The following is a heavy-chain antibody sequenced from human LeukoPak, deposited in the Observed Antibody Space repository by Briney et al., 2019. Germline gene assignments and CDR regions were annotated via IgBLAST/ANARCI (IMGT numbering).Heavy chain of an antibody. V-gene: IGHV3-21*01. CDR2: ISNSGTYK. CDR3: ARDLATVDTAMVYYYYGMDV. Sequence: KAGGSLRLSCAASGFILSTYSMSWVRQAPGKGLEWVSSISNSGTYKYYGDSLKGRFTISRDNSKNTLYLQMNSLRAEDTAVYYCARDLATVDTAMVYYYYGMDVWGQGTTVTVSS. J-gene: IGHJ6*02. D-gene: IGHD5-18*01. CDR1: GFILSTYS.